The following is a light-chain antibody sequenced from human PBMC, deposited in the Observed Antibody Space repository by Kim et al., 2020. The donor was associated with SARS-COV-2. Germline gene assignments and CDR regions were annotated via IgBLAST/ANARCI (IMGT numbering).Light chain of an antibody. CDR1: SLRSYY. J-gene: IGLJ3*02. V-gene: IGLV3-19*02. Sequence: SSELTQDPAVSVALGQTVRITCQGDSLRSYYASWYQQKPGQAPVRVIYGKNNRPSGIPDRFSGSSSGNTASLTITGAQAEDEADYYCNSWDSSSNHPWVFGGGTQLTVL. CDR2: GKN. CDR3: NSWDSSSNHPWV.